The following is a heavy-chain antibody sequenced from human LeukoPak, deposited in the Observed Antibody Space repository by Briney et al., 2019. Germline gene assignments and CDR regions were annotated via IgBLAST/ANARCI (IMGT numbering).Heavy chain of an antibody. CDR3: TTDRPYYDFWSGYYGGGYYYYYMDV. D-gene: IGHD3-3*01. CDR2: IKSKTDGGTT. J-gene: IGHJ6*03. CDR1: GFTFSNAW. Sequence: GGSLSPSCAASGFTFSNAWMSWVRQAPGKGLEWVGRIKSKTDGGTTDYAAPVKGRFTISRDDSKNTLYLQMNSLKTEDTAVYYCTTDRPYYDFWSGYYGGGYYYYYMDVWGKGTTVTVSS. V-gene: IGHV3-15*01.